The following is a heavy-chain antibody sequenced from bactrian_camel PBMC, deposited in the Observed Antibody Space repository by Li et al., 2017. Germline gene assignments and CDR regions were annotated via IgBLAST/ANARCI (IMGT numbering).Heavy chain of an antibody. D-gene: IGHD6*01. CDR2: IVGDRTT. V-gene: IGHV3S53*01. Sequence: VQLVESGGDSVDTGGSLRLSCTVSGSREFDRYCMVWYRQGAGNEREAVAAIVGDRTTLYTDSVKGRFTISKDNAKNPVMVYLKMPTLKPDDTAMYYCAAGSWVAGSLDEHDYVHWGQGTQVTVS. CDR1: GSREFDRYC. CDR3: AAGSWVAGSLDEHDYVH. J-gene: IGHJ4*01.